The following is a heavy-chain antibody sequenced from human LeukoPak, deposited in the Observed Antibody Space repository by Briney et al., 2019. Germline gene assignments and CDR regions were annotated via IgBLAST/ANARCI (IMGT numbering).Heavy chain of an antibody. CDR3: ARTFYDTLDSDAFDF. V-gene: IGHV3-23*01. CDR1: GFTFSSYA. D-gene: IGHD2/OR15-2a*01. CDR2: ISGNGRST. Sequence: GGSLRLSCAASGFTFSSYAMSWVRQAPGKGLEWVSTISGNGRSTYYGDSVKGRFTISRDNSKNTLSLQMNSLRAEDTAVYYCARTFYDTLDSDAFDFWGQGTMVIVSS. J-gene: IGHJ3*01.